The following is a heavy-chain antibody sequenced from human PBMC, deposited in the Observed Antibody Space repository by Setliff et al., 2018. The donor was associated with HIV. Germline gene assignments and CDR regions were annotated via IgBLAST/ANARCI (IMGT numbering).Heavy chain of an antibody. CDR2: ISSSSSYI. CDR1: EFTLSGYS. D-gene: IGHD3-22*01. V-gene: IGHV3-21*01. J-gene: IGHJ3*02. CDR3: ARDTLPHYYDIRGDAFDI. Sequence: SGGSLRLSCAASEFTLSGYSMSWVRQVPGKGLEWVSAISSSSSYIYYADSVKGRFTISRDNAKNSLYLQMNSLRAEDTAVYYCARDTLPHYYDIRGDAFDIWGQGTMVTVSS.